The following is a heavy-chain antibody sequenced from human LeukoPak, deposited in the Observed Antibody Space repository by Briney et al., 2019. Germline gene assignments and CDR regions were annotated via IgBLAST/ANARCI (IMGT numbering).Heavy chain of an antibody. D-gene: IGHD7-27*01. CDR3: ARPITGDRDAFDI. CDR2: IYYSGST. V-gene: IGHV4-59*08. J-gene: IGHJ3*02. CDR1: GGSISGYY. Sequence: SETLSLACTVSGGSISGYYWSWIRQPPGKRLEWIGYIYYSGSTNYNPSLKSRVTISMDASKRQFSLKLSSVTAADTAVYFCARPITGDRDAFDIWGQGTMVTVSS.